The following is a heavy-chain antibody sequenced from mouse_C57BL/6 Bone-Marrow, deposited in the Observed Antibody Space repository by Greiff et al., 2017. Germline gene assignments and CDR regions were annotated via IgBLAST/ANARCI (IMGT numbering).Heavy chain of an antibody. CDR1: GYTFTSYD. D-gene: IGHD1-1*01. V-gene: IGHV1-85*01. CDR3: ARDYGSSYWYFDV. CDR2: IYPRDGST. Sequence: QVQLKESGPELVKPGASVKLSCKASGYTFTSYDINWVKQRPGQGLEWIGWIYPRDGSTKYNEKFKGKATLTVATSSSTAYMELHRLTSEVSAVYFGARDYGSSYWYFDVWGTGTTVTVSS. J-gene: IGHJ1*03.